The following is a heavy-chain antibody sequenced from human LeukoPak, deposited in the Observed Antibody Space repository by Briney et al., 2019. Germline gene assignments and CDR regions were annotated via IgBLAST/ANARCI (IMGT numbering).Heavy chain of an antibody. D-gene: IGHD2-2*01. Sequence: SETLSLTCAVYGGSFSGYYWSWIRQPPGKGLEWIGEINHSGSTNYNPSLKSRVTISVDTSKNQFSLKLSSVTAADTAVYYCARIPPSVVPAATDAFDIWGQGTMVTVSS. CDR3: ARIPPSVVPAATDAFDI. CDR2: INHSGST. J-gene: IGHJ3*02. CDR1: GGSFSGYY. V-gene: IGHV4-34*01.